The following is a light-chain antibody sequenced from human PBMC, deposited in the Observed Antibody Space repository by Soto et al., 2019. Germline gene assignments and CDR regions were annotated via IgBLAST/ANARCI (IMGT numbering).Light chain of an antibody. Sequence: QSALTQPASVSGSPGQSITISCTGTKSDIGVYDFVSWYQHHPGKAPRLIIYEVVQRPSGVPDRFSGSKSGNTASLTVSGLQAADEADYFCKSYAGSNTDVFGSGTKLTVL. CDR1: KSDIGVYDF. J-gene: IGLJ1*01. CDR3: KSYAGSNTDV. CDR2: EVV. V-gene: IGLV2-8*01.